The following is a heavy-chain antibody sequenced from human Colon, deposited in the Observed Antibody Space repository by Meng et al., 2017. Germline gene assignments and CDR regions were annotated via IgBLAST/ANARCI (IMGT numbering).Heavy chain of an antibody. CDR1: GDSISSGNG. J-gene: IGHJ4*02. CDR3: ARKRTSPGTLGFDY. CDR2: IYPSGRT. V-gene: IGHV4-4*02. Sequence: QVQLQESGPGLVKPSGTLSLTCAVSGDSISSGNGWTWVRQPPGKGLEWIGEIYPSGRTSSNPSLQGRVTILLDKSKNQFSLELNSVTAADTAIYFCARKRTSPGTLGFDYWGQGTLVTVFS. D-gene: IGHD6-13*01.